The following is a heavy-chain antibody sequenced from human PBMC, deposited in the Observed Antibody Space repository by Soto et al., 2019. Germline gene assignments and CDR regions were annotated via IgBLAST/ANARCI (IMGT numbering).Heavy chain of an antibody. D-gene: IGHD7-27*01. CDR1: GGSMSSGDYY. Sequence: SETLSLTCTVSGGSMSSGDYYWSWIRQPPGKGLEWIGYIYYSGSTYYNPSLKSRVTISVDTSKNQFSLKLSSVTAADTAVYYCARDRGNWGTDYWGQGTLVTVSS. CDR2: IYYSGST. CDR3: ARDRGNWGTDY. V-gene: IGHV4-30-4*01. J-gene: IGHJ4*02.